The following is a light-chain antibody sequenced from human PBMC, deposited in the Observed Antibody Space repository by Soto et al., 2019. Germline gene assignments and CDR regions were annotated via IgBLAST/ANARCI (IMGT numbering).Light chain of an antibody. CDR2: DAS. CDR3: QQYNDWPLT. J-gene: IGKJ1*01. Sequence: EIVLTQSPATLSLSPGDRATLSCMASQSVSRSLTWYQQKPGQAPRLLIYDASTRATGIPPRFSGTGSGTEFTLTFSSLQSEDFALYYCQQYNDWPLTFGQGTKVDIK. CDR1: QSVSRS. V-gene: IGKV3D-15*01.